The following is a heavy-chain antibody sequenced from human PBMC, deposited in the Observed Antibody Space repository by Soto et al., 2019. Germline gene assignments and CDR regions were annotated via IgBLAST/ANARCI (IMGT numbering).Heavy chain of an antibody. D-gene: IGHD5-18*01. J-gene: IGHJ4*02. Sequence: QVTLKESGPVLVKPTETLTLTCTVSGFSLSNPRMSVGWIRQPPGKALEWLAHISSSDAKSYNTSLRNRLTLSKDAPKSQVALTLTNMDPVDTATYYCARMLGYGYDYWGQGTLVTVSS. V-gene: IGHV2-26*01. CDR3: ARMLGYGYDY. CDR1: GFSLSNPRMS. CDR2: ISSSDAK.